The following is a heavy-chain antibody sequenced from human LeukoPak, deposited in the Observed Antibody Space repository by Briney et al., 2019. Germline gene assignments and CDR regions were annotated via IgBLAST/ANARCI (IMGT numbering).Heavy chain of an antibody. D-gene: IGHD3-3*01. V-gene: IGHV3-23*01. J-gene: IGHJ4*02. Sequence: GGSLRLSCAASGFTFSSYAMSWVRQAPGKGLEWVSSISASGGTTYYADSVKGRFTISRDNSKNTLCLQMSSLRAGDTAIYYCAHTFFDFWSGLYWGQGTLVTVSS. CDR3: AHTFFDFWSGLY. CDR1: GFTFSSYA. CDR2: ISASGGTT.